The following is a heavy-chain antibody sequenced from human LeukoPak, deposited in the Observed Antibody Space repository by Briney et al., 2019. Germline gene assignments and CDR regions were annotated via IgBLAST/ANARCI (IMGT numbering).Heavy chain of an antibody. CDR1: GFTFSNYW. CDR3: ARTLRGGGAFDY. V-gene: IGHV3-7*03. D-gene: IGHD3-16*01. J-gene: IGHJ4*02. CDR2: IKEDGSEK. Sequence: PGGSLRLSCAASGFTFSNYWLNWVRQAPGKGLEWVANIKEDGSEKYYVDSVKGRFTISRDNAKNSLFLQMNSLRAEDTAVYYCARTLRGGGAFDYWGQGPLVTVSS.